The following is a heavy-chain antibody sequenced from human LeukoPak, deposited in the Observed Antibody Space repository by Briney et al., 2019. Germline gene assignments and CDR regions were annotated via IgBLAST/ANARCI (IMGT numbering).Heavy chain of an antibody. CDR1: GHSISTDYY. V-gene: IGHV4-38-2*02. Sequence: SETLSLTCAVSGHSISTDYYWGWMRQSPGKGLEWVGSIHHSGSTNYNPSLESRVTISVDTSKNQFSLKLKSVTAADTAVYYCARDLYGDSLFDYWGQGTLVTVSS. CDR2: IHHSGST. CDR3: ARDLYGDSLFDY. D-gene: IGHD4-17*01. J-gene: IGHJ4*02.